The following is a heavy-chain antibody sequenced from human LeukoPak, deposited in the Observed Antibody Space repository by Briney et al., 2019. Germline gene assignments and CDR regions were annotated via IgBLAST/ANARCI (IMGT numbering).Heavy chain of an antibody. CDR1: GYSFTNYG. J-gene: IGHJ4*02. D-gene: IGHD2-15*01. CDR3: ARDARYCSAGSCYSWDRAFFDREDY. Sequence: ASVKVSCKASGYSFTNYGISWVRQAPGQGLEWMGWISAYNGNTHYAQKLQGRVTVTTDTSTSTAYMELRSLRSDDTAVYYCARDARYCSAGSCYSWDRAFFDREDYWGQGTLVTVSS. CDR2: ISAYNGNT. V-gene: IGHV1-18*01.